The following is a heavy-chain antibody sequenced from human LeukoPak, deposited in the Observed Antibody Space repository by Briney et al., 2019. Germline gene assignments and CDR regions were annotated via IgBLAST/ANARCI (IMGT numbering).Heavy chain of an antibody. V-gene: IGHV4-59*01. J-gene: IGHJ6*03. CDR3: ARVETIPGIAVADTPGYYYYYYMDV. D-gene: IGHD6-19*01. CDR2: IYYSGST. CDR1: GGSISSYY. Sequence: SETLSLTCTVSGGSISSYYWSWIRQPPGKGLEWIGYIYYSGSTNYNPSLKSRVTISVDTSKNQFSLKLSSVTAADTAVYYCARVETIPGIAVADTPGYYYYYYMDVWGKGTTVTISS.